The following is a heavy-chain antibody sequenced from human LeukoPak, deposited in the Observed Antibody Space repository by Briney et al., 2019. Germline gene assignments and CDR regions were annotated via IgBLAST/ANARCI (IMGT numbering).Heavy chain of an antibody. CDR3: ARLFEVVDAFDI. CDR2: IYSSGST. CDR1: GVSITSYY. Sequence: SETLSLTCTVSGVSITSYYWSWIRQPPRKGLEWIGYIYSSGSTNYNPSLKSRVTISLDTSKNQFSLKLSSVTAADTAVYYCARLFEVVDAFDIWGQGTMVTVSS. V-gene: IGHV4-59*01. J-gene: IGHJ3*02. D-gene: IGHD2-21*01.